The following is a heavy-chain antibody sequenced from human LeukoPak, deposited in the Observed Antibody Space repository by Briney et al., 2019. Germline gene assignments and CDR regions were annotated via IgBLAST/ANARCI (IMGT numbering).Heavy chain of an antibody. D-gene: IGHD5-24*01. Sequence: GGSLRLSCTVSGFTVSSNSMSWVRQAPGKGLEWVANIKQDGSEKYYVDSVKGRFTISRDNAKNSLYLQMNSLRAEDTAVYYCARGQLTYWGQGTLVTVSS. V-gene: IGHV3-7*01. CDR3: ARGQLTY. J-gene: IGHJ4*02. CDR1: GFTVSSNS. CDR2: IKQDGSEK.